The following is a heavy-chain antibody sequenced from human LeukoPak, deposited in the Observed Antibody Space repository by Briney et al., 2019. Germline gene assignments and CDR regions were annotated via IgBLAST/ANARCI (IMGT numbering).Heavy chain of an antibody. Sequence: PGGPLRLSCAASGFTFSSYAMHWVRQAPGKGLEYVSAISSNGGSTYYANSVKGRFTISRDNSKNTLYLQMGSLRAEDMAVYYCARDGSRDDSSGYYYDGYFDYWGQGTLVTVSS. CDR2: ISSNGGST. CDR3: ARDGSRDDSSGYYYDGYFDY. D-gene: IGHD3-22*01. CDR1: GFTFSSYA. J-gene: IGHJ4*02. V-gene: IGHV3-64*01.